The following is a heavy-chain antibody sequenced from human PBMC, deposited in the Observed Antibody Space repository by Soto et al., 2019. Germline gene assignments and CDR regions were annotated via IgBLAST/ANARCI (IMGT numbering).Heavy chain of an antibody. D-gene: IGHD2-15*01. Sequence: QVQLQESGPGLVKPSETLSLTCTVSGGSISSYYWSWIRQPPGKGLEWIGYIYYSGSTNYNPSLKSRFTISVDTSKNQFSLKLSSVTAADTAVYYCARGKNLLGYYYYYMDVCGKGTTVTVSS. CDR3: ARGKNLLGYYYYYMDV. V-gene: IGHV4-59*01. CDR2: IYYSGST. CDR1: GGSISSYY. J-gene: IGHJ6*03.